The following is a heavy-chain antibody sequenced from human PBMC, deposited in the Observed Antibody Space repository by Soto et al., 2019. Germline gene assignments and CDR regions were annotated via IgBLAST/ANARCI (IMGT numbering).Heavy chain of an antibody. CDR3: AREATYSSGRGMDV. V-gene: IGHV3-74*01. CDR1: GFTFSSHW. CDR2: INSEGSSR. D-gene: IGHD3-22*01. J-gene: IGHJ4*02. Sequence: EVQLVEPGGGSVQPGWSLRLHCAASGFTFSSHWTYWVRQAPGKGLFWVSRINSEGSSRRYADSVNGRFTVSRDNAKNTLYLQMNSLRAEDTAVYYCAREATYSSGRGMDVWGQGTLVTVSS.